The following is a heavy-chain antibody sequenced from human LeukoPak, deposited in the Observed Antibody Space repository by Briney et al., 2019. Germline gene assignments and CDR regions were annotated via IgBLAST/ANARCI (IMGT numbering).Heavy chain of an antibody. Sequence: GGSLRLSCAASGFTVGSNYMSWVRQAPGKGLEWVGNIKQDGSEKRYADSVRGRFSISRDNAQTSLYLQMNSLRAEDTAVYYCARASDPWLQLTWGQGTLVTVSS. V-gene: IGHV3-7*05. J-gene: IGHJ5*02. CDR2: IKQDGSEK. CDR1: GFTVGSNY. CDR3: ARASDPWLQLT. D-gene: IGHD5-24*01.